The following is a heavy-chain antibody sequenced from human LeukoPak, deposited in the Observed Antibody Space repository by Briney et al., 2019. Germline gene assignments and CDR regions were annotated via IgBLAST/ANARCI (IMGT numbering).Heavy chain of an antibody. Sequence: GGSLRLSCAASGFTVSSNYMSWVRQAPGKGLEWVSVIYSGGSTYFADSVKGRVNISRDNSKKTLYLQMNSLRADDTAVYYCARDLPYSGSYSYYGYWGQGTLVTVSS. CDR2: IYSGGST. CDR3: ARDLPYSGSYSYYGY. CDR1: GFTVSSNY. V-gene: IGHV3-66*01. D-gene: IGHD1-26*01. J-gene: IGHJ4*02.